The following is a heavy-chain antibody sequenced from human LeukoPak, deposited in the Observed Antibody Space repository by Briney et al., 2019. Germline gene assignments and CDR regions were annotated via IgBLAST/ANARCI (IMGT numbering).Heavy chain of an antibody. CDR3: AKDRVGYSSGWALFDY. V-gene: IGHV3-48*03. Sequence: GGSLRLSCAASGFTFSSYEMNWVRQAPGKGLEWVSYISSSGSTIYYADSVKGRFTISRDNAKNSLYLQMNSLRAEDTAVYYCAKDRVGYSSGWALFDYWGQGTLVTVSS. J-gene: IGHJ4*02. D-gene: IGHD6-19*01. CDR1: GFTFSSYE. CDR2: ISSSGSTI.